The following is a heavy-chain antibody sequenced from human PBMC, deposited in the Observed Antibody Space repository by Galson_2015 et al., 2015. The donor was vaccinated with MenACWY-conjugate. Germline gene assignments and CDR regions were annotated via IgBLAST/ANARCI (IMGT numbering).Heavy chain of an antibody. CDR1: GFTFSSYS. J-gene: IGHJ3*02. CDR3: ARELAVAGDAFDI. Sequence: SLRLSCAASGFTFSSYSMNWVRQAPGKGLEWVSYISSSSSTIYYADSVKGRFTISRDNAKNSLYLQMNSLRAEDTAVYYCARELAVAGDAFDIWGQGTMVTVSS. CDR2: ISSSSSTI. D-gene: IGHD6-19*01. V-gene: IGHV3-48*04.